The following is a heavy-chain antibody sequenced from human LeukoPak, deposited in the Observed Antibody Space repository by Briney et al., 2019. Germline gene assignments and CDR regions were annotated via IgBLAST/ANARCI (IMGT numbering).Heavy chain of an antibody. D-gene: IGHD2-21*02. Sequence: GGSLRLSCAASGFTFSSYAMSWVRQAPGKGLEWVSALSGSGGSTYYADSVKGRFTISRDNSKNTLYLQMNSLRAEDTAVYYCAKVVHIVVVTALYYFDYWGQGTLVTVSS. CDR2: LSGSGGST. V-gene: IGHV3-23*01. J-gene: IGHJ4*02. CDR1: GFTFSSYA. CDR3: AKVVHIVVVTALYYFDY.